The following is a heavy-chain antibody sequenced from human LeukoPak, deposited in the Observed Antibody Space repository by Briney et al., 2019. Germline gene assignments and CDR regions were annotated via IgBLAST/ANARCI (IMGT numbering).Heavy chain of an antibody. CDR3: ARGVDYYDSSGYSGY. J-gene: IGHJ4*02. D-gene: IGHD3-22*01. Sequence: ASVKVSCKTSGYTLTSYGISWVRQAPGQGPEWMGWISAYNGNTNYAQKLQGRVTMTTDTSTSTAYMELSSLRSEDTAVYYCARGVDYYDSSGYSGYWGQGTLVTVSS. CDR2: ISAYNGNT. CDR1: GYTLTSYG. V-gene: IGHV1-18*01.